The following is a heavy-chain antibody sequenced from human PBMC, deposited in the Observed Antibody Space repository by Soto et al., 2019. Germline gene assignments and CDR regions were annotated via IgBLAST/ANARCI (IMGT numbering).Heavy chain of an antibody. CDR2: IYYSGST. CDR3: ARDGIAAAGFDY. D-gene: IGHD6-13*01. V-gene: IGHV4-31*03. Sequence: PSETLSLTCTVSGGSISSGGYYWSWIRQHPGKGLEWIGYIYYSGSTYYNPSLKSRVTISVDTSKNQFSLKLSSVTAADTAVYYCARDGIAAAGFDYWGQGTLVTVSS. J-gene: IGHJ4*02. CDR1: GGSISSGGYY.